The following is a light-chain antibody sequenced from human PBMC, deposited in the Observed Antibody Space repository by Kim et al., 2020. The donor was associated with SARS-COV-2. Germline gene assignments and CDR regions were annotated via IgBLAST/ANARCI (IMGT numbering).Light chain of an antibody. V-gene: IGKV1-5*03. J-gene: IGKJ2*01. CDR3: QHYIRFPYT. CDR1: QIINTY. Sequence: SASVGDRVTITCRASQIINTYLAWYQQKPGKAPNLLINQASSLQIGVPSRFSGSGSGAEFTLTNSSLQPDDFATYYCQHYIRFPYTFGQVTKLEIK. CDR2: QAS.